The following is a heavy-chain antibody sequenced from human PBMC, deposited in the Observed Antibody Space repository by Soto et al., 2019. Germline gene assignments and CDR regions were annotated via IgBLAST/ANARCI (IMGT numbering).Heavy chain of an antibody. D-gene: IGHD4-17*01. CDR3: VSQRTTVPTQAYFDY. CDR1: GGSVTNRSYY. CDR2: VYYRGRS. Sequence: SETLSLTCTVSGGSVTNRSYYWGWIRQSPGKGLEWIGSVYYRGRSYSKSSVKSRVTISVDTSKNRFSLSLNSVTASDTAVYFCVSQRTTVPTQAYFDYWGPGALGTVAS. J-gene: IGHJ4*02. V-gene: IGHV4-39*01.